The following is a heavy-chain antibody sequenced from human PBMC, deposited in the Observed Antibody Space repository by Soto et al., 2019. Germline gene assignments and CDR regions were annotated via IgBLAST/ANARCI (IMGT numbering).Heavy chain of an antibody. D-gene: IGHD3-22*01. J-gene: IGHJ6*02. V-gene: IGHV1-18*01. CDR2: ISAYNGST. Sequence: ASVKVSCKASGYTFTSYGISWVRQAPGQGLEWMGWISAYNGSTNYAQKLQGRVTMTTDTSTSTAYMELRSLRSDDTAVYYCARDRGNYYDSSGYYEVYYYYYYGMDVWGQGTTVTVSS. CDR1: GYTFTSYG. CDR3: ARDRGNYYDSSGYYEVYYYYYYGMDV.